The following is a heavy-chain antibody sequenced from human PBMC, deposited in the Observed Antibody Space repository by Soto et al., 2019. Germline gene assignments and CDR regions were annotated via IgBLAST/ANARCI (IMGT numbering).Heavy chain of an antibody. J-gene: IGHJ6*02. V-gene: IGHV1-18*01. D-gene: IGHD2-21*01. CDR3: ARGGESSNYYYYGMDV. CDR2: ISAYNGNT. Sequence: ASVKVSCKASGYTFTSYGISWVRQAPGQGLERTGWISAYNGNTNYAQKLQGRVTMTTDTSTSTAYMELRSLRSDDTAVYYCARGGESSNYYYYGMDVWGQGTTVTVSS. CDR1: GYTFTSYG.